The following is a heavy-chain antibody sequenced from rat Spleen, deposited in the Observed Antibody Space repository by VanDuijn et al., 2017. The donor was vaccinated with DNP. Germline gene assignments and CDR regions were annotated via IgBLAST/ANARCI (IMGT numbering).Heavy chain of an antibody. V-gene: IGHV5-22*01. J-gene: IGHJ2*01. CDR3: SRHVLPLRVWDY. CDR1: GFNLRDYY. CDR2: SSYDGGST. D-gene: IGHD1-4*01. Sequence: VQLVESGGGLVQPGGSLKLSCVASGFNLRDYYMAWVRPAPTKGLEWVAYSSYDGGSTYNGDSVKGRFTISRDNAKNTLYLQMNSLRSEDMATYYCSRHVLPLRVWDYWGRGVMVTVSS.